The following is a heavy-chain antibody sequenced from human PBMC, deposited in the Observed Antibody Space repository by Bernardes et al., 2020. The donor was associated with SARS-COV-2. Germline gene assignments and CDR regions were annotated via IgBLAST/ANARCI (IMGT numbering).Heavy chain of an antibody. CDR2: ISAYNGNT. V-gene: IGHV1-18*01. CDR3: ARVGYCTNGVCPLPLYYYYYGMDV. Sequence: ASVKVSCKASGYTFTSYGISWVRQAPGQGLEWMGWISAYNGNTNYAQKLQGRVTMTTDTSTSTAYMELRSLRSDDTAVYYCARVGYCTNGVCPLPLYYYYYGMDVWGQGTTVTVSS. D-gene: IGHD2-8*01. J-gene: IGHJ6*02. CDR1: GYTFTSYG.